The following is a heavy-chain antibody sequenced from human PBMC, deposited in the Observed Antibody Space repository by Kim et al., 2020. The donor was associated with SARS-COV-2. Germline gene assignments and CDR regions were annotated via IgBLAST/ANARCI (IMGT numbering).Heavy chain of an antibody. V-gene: IGHV3-23*01. Sequence: GGSLRLSCAASGFTFSNYAMSWVRQAPGKGLEWVSAISGSGVSTYYANSVKGRFTISRDNSKNTLYLQMNSLIAEDTAIYYCSKGSFWRTYSHYALDVLG. J-gene: IGHJ6*01. CDR1: GFTFSNYA. D-gene: IGHD3-3*01. CDR2: ISGSGVST. CDR3: SKGSFWRTYSHYALDV.